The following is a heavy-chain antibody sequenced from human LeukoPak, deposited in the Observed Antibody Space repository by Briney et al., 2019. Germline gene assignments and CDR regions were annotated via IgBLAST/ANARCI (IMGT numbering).Heavy chain of an antibody. J-gene: IGHJ4*02. V-gene: IGHV3-7*01. CDR2: IKQDGSEK. Sequence: AGGSLRLSCAASGFTFSSYWMSWVRQAPGKGLEWVANIKQDGSEKYYVDSVKGRFTISRDNAKNSLYLQMNSLRAEDTAVYFCARADCGGSCYWLYLLYWGQGILVTVSS. CDR1: GFTFSSYW. D-gene: IGHD2-15*01. CDR3: ARADCGGSCYWLYLLY.